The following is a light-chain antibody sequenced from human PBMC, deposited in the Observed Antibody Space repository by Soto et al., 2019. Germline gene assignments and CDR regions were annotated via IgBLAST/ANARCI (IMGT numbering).Light chain of an antibody. J-gene: IGKJ1*01. CDR3: IQPQRWPPT. Sequence: EIVLTQSPATLSSFPGYRVTLSCRASQYINTSMARYQHRPGQAPRLLIYQTSIRAAGIPARFSSSGSGTDSTLNISAVKSEDFVLYHCIQPQRWPPTFGQGTKVDI. CDR2: QTS. V-gene: IGKV3-11*01. CDR1: QYINTS.